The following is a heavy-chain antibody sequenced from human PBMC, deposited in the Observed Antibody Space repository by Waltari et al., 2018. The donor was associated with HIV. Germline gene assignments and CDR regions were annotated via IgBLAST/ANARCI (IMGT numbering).Heavy chain of an antibody. V-gene: IGHV1-46*01. D-gene: IGHD2-21*01. J-gene: IGHJ4*02. CDR3: ARATSLGWRWLQSVLDY. Sequence: QVQLVQSGAEVKKPGASVKVSCKASGYTFTSYYMHWVRQAPGQGLEWMGIINPSGGSTSYAQKFQGRVTMTRDTSTSTVYMELSSLRSEDTAVYYCARATSLGWRWLQSVLDYWGQGTLVTVSS. CDR1: GYTFTSYY. CDR2: INPSGGST.